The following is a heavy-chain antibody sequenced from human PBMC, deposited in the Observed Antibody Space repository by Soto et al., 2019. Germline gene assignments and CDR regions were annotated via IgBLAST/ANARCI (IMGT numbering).Heavy chain of an antibody. CDR3: ARDRVADYYYMDV. V-gene: IGHV3-66*01. Sequence: EVQLVESGGGLVQPGGSLRLSCAASGFTVSSNYMSWVRQAPGKGLEWVSVIYSGGSTYYADSVKGRFTISRDNSKNTLYLQMNSLRAEDTAVYYCARDRVADYYYMDVWGKGTTVTVSS. CDR2: IYSGGST. CDR1: GFTVSSNY. D-gene: IGHD6-19*01. J-gene: IGHJ6*03.